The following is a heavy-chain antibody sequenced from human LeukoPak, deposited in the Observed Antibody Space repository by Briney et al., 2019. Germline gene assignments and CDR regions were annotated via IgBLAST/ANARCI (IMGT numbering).Heavy chain of an antibody. V-gene: IGHV3-30*02. J-gene: IGHJ4*02. D-gene: IGHD1-26*01. CDR3: AAKVAATDFDY. Sequence: PGGSLRLSCSASGFTFSSYGMHWVRQAPGKGLEWVAFIRYDGSEKYYADSVKGRFTISRDNSKNTLYLQMNSLRAEDTAVYYCAAKVAATDFDYWGQGTLVTVSS. CDR1: GFTFSSYG. CDR2: IRYDGSEK.